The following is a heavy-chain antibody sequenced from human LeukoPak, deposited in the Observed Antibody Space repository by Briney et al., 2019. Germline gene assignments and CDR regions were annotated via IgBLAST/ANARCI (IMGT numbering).Heavy chain of an antibody. Sequence: GASAKVSCKASENTFTNYYMHWVRQAPGQGLEWLGLINPNGDRTAYAPSFQGRVTMTRDTSTTTVYLELSSLRSEDAAVYYCARDMSTRVTPISYAFDVWGQGTLVTVSS. J-gene: IGHJ3*01. D-gene: IGHD4-23*01. V-gene: IGHV1-46*01. CDR2: INPNGDRT. CDR3: ARDMSTRVTPISYAFDV. CDR1: ENTFTNYY.